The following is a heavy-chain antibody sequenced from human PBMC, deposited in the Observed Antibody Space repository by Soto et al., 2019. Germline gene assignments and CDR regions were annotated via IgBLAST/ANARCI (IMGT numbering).Heavy chain of an antibody. D-gene: IGHD2-15*01. Sequence: QVQLVQSGAEVKKPGASVKVSCKTSGYTFTGYGINWVRQAPGHGLEWMGWISVFNGNTKYGQNIQDRVIMTTDTSTSTAYMELRSLRSADTAVYFCGSDGSGGIIDSWGQGTMLIVSS. V-gene: IGHV1-18*01. J-gene: IGHJ3*01. CDR3: GSDGSGGIIDS. CDR2: ISVFNGNT. CDR1: GYTFTGYG.